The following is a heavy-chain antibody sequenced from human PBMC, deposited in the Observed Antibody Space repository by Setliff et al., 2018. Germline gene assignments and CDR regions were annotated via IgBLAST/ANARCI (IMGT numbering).Heavy chain of an antibody. CDR2: INPNSGGT. D-gene: IGHD6-19*01. J-gene: IGHJ3*02. CDR3: ARDPKDSSGWEHDAFDI. CDR1: GYTYTNYG. V-gene: IGHV1-2*02. Sequence: ASVKVSCKSSGYTYTNYGITWVRQAPGQGLEWMGWINPNSGGTNYAQNFQGRVTMTRDTSISTAYMELGRLRSDDTAVYYCARDPKDSSGWEHDAFDIWGQGTMVTVSS.